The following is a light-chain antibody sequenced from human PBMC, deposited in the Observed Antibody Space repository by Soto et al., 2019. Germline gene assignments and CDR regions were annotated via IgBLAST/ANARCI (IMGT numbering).Light chain of an antibody. CDR3: QQHNKWPLT. CDR1: QSVSSN. V-gene: IGKV3-15*01. Sequence: EILMTQSPATLSVSPGQRATLSCGASQSVSSNLAWYQQKPGQAPRLLIYGASTRATGIPVRFSGSASGTEFTLTISSLQSEDFTVYYCQQHNKWPLTFGQGTKVEIK. CDR2: GAS. J-gene: IGKJ1*01.